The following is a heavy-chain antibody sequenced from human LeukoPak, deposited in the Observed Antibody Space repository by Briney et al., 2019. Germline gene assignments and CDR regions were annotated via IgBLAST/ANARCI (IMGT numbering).Heavy chain of an antibody. CDR2: TSYNGVNK. CDR3: AKDWGFQFNSGSYCEF. V-gene: IGHV3-30*18. D-gene: IGHD3-10*01. CDR1: GFTVSSSY. Sequence: GGSLRLSCAGSGFTVSSSYMNWVRQAPGKGLEWVASTSYNGVNKFYADSVKGRFTISRDDSKSTLYLQMDSLRVEDTAVYYCAKDWGFQFNSGSYCEFWGQGTLVTVSS. J-gene: IGHJ4*02.